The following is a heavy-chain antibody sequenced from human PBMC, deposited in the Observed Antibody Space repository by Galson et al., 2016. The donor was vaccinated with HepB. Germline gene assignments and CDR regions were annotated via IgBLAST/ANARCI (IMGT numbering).Heavy chain of an antibody. CDR3: AKNDILAGYSAFDY. D-gene: IGHD3-9*01. V-gene: IGHV3-7*01. CDR1: GFTFTTYW. J-gene: IGHJ4*02. CDR2: MKQDGSEK. Sequence: SLRLSCAASGFTFTTYWMTWVRQAPGKGLEWVANMKQDGSEKYYVDSVKGRFTISRDNSKNTLFLQMNSLRAEDTAVYYCAKNDILAGYSAFDYWGQGTLVTVSS.